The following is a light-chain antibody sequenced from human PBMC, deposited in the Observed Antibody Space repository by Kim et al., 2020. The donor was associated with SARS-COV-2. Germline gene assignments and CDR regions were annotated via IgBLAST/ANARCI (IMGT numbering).Light chain of an antibody. J-gene: IGLJ2*01. V-gene: IGLV6-57*01. Sequence: GKTVTISCVRSGGTIASANVQWYQQRPGSSPSAVIYEDDKRPSGVPDRFSGSIDRSSNSASLTISGLKTEDEGTYYCQTYDDRDRVFGGGTKVTVL. CDR2: EDD. CDR3: QTYDDRDRV. CDR1: GGTIASAN.